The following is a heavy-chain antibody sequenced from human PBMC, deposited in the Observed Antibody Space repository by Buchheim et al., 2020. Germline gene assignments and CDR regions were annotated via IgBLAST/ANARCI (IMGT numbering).Heavy chain of an antibody. CDR1: GFTFSYYA. V-gene: IGHV3-23*01. CDR3: AKSYKYGSGSNFVSYDH. D-gene: IGHD3-10*01. Sequence: EVQLLESGGGLVQPGGSLRLSCAASGFTFSYYAMSWVRQAPGKGLEWVSAISGSGDNTYFADSVKGRFTISRDNSKNTVELEMNSLRAEDTAVYYCAKSYKYGSGSNFVSYDHWGQGTL. CDR2: ISGSGDNT. J-gene: IGHJ4*02.